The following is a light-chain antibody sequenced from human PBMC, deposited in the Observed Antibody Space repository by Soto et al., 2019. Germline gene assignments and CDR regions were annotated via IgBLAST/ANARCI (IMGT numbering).Light chain of an antibody. CDR3: QSYDSRLTLRV. CDR2: ANN. J-gene: IGLJ1*01. Sequence: QSVLTQPPSASGAPGQRVTISCTGSSSNIGAGYDVHWYQQLPGTAPKLLIYANNNRPSRVPDRFSGSKSGTSASLAITGLHADDEADYYCQSYDSRLTLRVFATGTKLTVL. V-gene: IGLV1-40*01. CDR1: SSNIGAGYD.